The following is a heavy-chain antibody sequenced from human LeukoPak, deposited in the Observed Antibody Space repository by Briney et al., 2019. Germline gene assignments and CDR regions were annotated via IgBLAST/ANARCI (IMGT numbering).Heavy chain of an antibody. D-gene: IGHD3-10*01. CDR3: ARDSVLLWFGELLYSDGMDV. CDR1: GFTFSSYS. J-gene: IGHJ6*02. CDR2: ISSSSSTI. V-gene: IGHV3-48*01. Sequence: PGGSLRLSCAASGFTFSSYSMNWVRQAPGKGLEWVSYISSSSSTIYYADSVKGRFTISRDNAKNSLYLQMNSLRAEDTAVYYCARDSVLLWFGELLYSDGMDVWGQGTTVTVSS.